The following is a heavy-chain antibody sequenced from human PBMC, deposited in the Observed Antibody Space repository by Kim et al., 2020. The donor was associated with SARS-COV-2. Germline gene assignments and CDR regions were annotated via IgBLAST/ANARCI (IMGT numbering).Heavy chain of an antibody. CDR3: ANYQGARFGELAG. J-gene: IGHJ4*02. Sequence: GGSLRLSCAASGFTFSSYAMSWVRQAPGKGLEWVSAISGSGGSTYYADSVKGRFTISRDNSKNTLYLQMNSLRAEDTAVYYCANYQGARFGELAGWGQGTLVTVSS. D-gene: IGHD3-10*01. CDR1: GFTFSSYA. CDR2: ISGSGGST. V-gene: IGHV3-23*01.